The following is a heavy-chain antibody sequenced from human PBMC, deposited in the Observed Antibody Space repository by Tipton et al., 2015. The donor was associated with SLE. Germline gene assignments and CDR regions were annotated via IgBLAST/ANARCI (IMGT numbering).Heavy chain of an antibody. CDR3: ARDYYYMDV. J-gene: IGHJ6*03. CDR1: GGSVSSSTW. CDR2: IYHSGST. Sequence: TLSLTCIVSGGSVSSSTWWSWVRQPPGKGLEWIGEIYHSGSTNYNTPLKSRVTISVDTSKNQFSLKLSSVTAADTAVYYCARDYYYMDVWGKGTTVTVSS. V-gene: IGHV4-4*02.